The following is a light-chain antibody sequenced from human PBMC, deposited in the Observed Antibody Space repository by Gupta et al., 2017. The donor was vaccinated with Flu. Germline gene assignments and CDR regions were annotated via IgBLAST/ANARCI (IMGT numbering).Light chain of an antibody. Sequence: QSALTQPASVSGSPGQSITISCTGTSSDLGTYNLVSWYQQLPGKAPTLIIYEVTKRPSGVSNRFSASKSGNTASXTXSGLQAXDEADYYCCSFAGTYVFGTGTKVTVL. CDR3: CSFAGTYV. CDR2: EVT. V-gene: IGLV2-23*02. CDR1: SSDLGTYNL. J-gene: IGLJ1*01.